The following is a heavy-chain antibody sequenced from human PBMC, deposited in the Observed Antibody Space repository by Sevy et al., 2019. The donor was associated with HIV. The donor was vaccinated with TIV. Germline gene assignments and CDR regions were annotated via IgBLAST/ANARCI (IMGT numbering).Heavy chain of an antibody. CDR2: ISYDGSNK. V-gene: IGHV3-30-3*01. D-gene: IGHD3-22*01. J-gene: IGHJ4*02. CDR3: ARDSDYCDSSGLVSADY. Sequence: GKSLKISCAASGFTFSSYAMHWVRQAPGKGLEWVAVISYDGSNKYYADSVKGRFTISRDNSKNTLYLQMNSLRAEDTAVYYCARDSDYCDSSGLVSADYWGQGTLVTVSS. CDR1: GFTFSSYA.